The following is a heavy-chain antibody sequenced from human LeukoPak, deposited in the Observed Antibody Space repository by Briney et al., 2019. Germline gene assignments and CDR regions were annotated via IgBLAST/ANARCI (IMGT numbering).Heavy chain of an antibody. CDR2: TSHDGRNK. CDR1: GFTFDDYT. D-gene: IGHD4/OR15-4a*01. J-gene: IGHJ3*02. V-gene: IGHV3-30*04. Sequence: GGSLRLSCAASGFTFDDYTMHWVRQAPGKGLEWVAVTSHDGRNKYYPDSVKGRFTISRDNSKNTLYLQMNSLRAEDTAMYYCAKVSLNMVNDAFDIWGQGTMVSVSS. CDR3: AKVSLNMVNDAFDI.